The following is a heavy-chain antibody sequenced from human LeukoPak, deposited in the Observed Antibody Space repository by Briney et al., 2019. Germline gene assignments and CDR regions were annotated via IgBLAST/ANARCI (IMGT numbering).Heavy chain of an antibody. CDR2: IYYSGST. CDR1: GGSISSYY. J-gene: IGHJ3*02. Sequence: SETLSLTCTVSGGSISSYYWSWIRQPPGKGLEWIGYIYYSGSTNYNPSLKSRVTISVDTSKNQFSLKLSSVTAADTAVYYCARQGYYDSSGWTFDIWGQGTMVTVSS. D-gene: IGHD3-22*01. CDR3: ARQGYYDSSGWTFDI. V-gene: IGHV4-59*08.